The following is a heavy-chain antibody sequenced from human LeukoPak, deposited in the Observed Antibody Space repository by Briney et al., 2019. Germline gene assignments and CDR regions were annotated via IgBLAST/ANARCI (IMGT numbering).Heavy chain of an antibody. V-gene: IGHV3-23*01. CDR3: AKDPLLRVQYDILTGYNNWFDP. CDR2: ISGSGGST. Sequence: PGGSLRLSCAASGFTFSSYAMSWVRQAPGKGLEWVSGISGSGGSTYYADSVKGRFTISRDNSKNTLYLQMNSLRAEDTAVYYCAKDPLLRVQYDILTGYNNWFDPWGQGTLVTVSS. J-gene: IGHJ5*02. CDR1: GFTFSSYA. D-gene: IGHD3-9*01.